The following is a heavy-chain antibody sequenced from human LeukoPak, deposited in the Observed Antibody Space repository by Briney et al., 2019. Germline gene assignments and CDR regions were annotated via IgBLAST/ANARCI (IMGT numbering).Heavy chain of an antibody. CDR1: GGSISSLY. V-gene: IGHV4-59*08. CDR3: ARHRAYSSASLFDH. D-gene: IGHD6-6*01. CDR2: IYYTGST. Sequence: SETLSLTCAVSGGSISSLYWSWIRQPPGKGLEWIGYIYYTGSTNYNPSLKSRVTMFVDMSKNQFSLRLSSVTAADTAVYYCARHRAYSSASLFDHWGQGTLVTVSS. J-gene: IGHJ4*02.